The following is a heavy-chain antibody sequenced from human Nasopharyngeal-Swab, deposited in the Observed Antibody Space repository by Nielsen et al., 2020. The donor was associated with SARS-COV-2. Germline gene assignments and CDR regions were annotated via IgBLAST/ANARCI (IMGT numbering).Heavy chain of an antibody. CDR3: ARVFVVVPAAIGLSGWFDP. V-gene: IGHV5-51*01. J-gene: IGHJ5*02. D-gene: IGHD2-2*01. Sequence: KVSCKGSGYSFTSYWIGWVRQMPGKGLEWMGITYPGDSDTRYSPSFQGQVTISADKSISTAYLQWSSLKASDTAMYYCARVFVVVPAAIGLSGWFDPWGQGTLVTVSS. CDR2: TYPGDSDT. CDR1: GYSFTSYW.